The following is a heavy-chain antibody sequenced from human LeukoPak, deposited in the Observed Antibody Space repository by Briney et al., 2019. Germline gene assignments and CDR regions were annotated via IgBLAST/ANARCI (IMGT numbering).Heavy chain of an antibody. V-gene: IGHV3-21*01. J-gene: IGHJ4*02. CDR2: ISSSSSYI. Sequence: GGSLRLSCAASRFTFSSYSMNWVRQAPGKGLEWVSSISSSSSYIYYADSVKGRFTISRDNAKNSLYLPMNSLRAEDTAVYYCARGLRDYEDYWGQGTLVTVSS. CDR3: ARGLRDYEDY. CDR1: RFTFSSYS. D-gene: IGHD4-17*01.